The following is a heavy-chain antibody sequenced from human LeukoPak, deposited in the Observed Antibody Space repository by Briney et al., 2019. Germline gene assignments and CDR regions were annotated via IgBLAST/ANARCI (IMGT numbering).Heavy chain of an antibody. J-gene: IGHJ4*02. V-gene: IGHV4-34*01. CDR2: INHSGST. Sequence: KTSETLSLTCAVYGGSFSGYYWSWIRQPPGKGLEWIGEINHSGSTNYNPSLKSRVTISVDTSKNQFSLKLSSVTAADTAVYYCARGRFWGSGSYNSGYFDYWGQGTLVTVSS. CDR3: ARGRFWGSGSYNSGYFDY. D-gene: IGHD3-10*01. CDR1: GGSFSGYY.